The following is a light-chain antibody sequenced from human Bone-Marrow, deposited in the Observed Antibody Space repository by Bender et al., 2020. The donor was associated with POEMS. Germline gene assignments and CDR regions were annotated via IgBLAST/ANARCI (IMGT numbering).Light chain of an antibody. CDR3: CSYAGSRTYV. CDR2: EGS. Sequence: SALTQPASVSGSPGQSITISCTGTSSDVGNYNLVSWYQQYPGKVPQLIIYEGSKRPSGVSSRFSGSKSGNTASLTISGLQAGDEADYSCCSYAGSRTYVFGTGAKVAVL. J-gene: IGLJ1*01. V-gene: IGLV2-23*01. CDR1: SSDVGNYNL.